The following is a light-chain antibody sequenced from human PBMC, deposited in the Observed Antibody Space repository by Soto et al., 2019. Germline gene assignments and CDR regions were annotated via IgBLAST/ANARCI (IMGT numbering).Light chain of an antibody. CDR2: EVS. CDR3: SSYAGSNIVV. V-gene: IGLV2-8*01. Sequence: QSVLTQPPSASGSPGQSVTISCTGTSSDVGGYNYVSWYQQHPGKAPKLMIYEVSKRPSGVPDRFSGSKSGITASLSVSGLEAEDEDDYYCSSYAGSNIVVFGGGTKVTVL. J-gene: IGLJ2*01. CDR1: SSDVGGYNY.